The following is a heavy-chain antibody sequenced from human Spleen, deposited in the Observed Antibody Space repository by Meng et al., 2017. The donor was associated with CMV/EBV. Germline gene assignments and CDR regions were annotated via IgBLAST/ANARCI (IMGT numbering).Heavy chain of an antibody. CDR3: VRGRGNGDY. CDR1: GYSFTTYD. Sequence: ASVKVSCKASGYSFTTYDISWVRQAPGQGLEWMGWISAHNGNTNYAQKLQDRVTMTSDTSTRTAYMELRSLRSDDTAVYYCVRGRGNGDYWGQGTLVTVSS. CDR2: ISAHNGNT. D-gene: IGHD1-1*01. J-gene: IGHJ4*02. V-gene: IGHV1-18*01.